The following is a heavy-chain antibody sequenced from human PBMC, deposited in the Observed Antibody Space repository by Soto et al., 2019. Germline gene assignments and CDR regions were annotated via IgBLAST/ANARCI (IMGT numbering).Heavy chain of an antibody. Sequence: PGGSLRLSCAASGFTFSSYAMSWVRQAPGKGLEWVSAISGSGGSTYYTDSVKGRFTISRDNSKNTLYLQMNSLRAEDTAVYYCAKVSSSWYYFDYWGQGTLVTVSS. D-gene: IGHD6-13*01. CDR3: AKVSSSWYYFDY. CDR2: ISGSGGST. J-gene: IGHJ4*02. CDR1: GFTFSSYA. V-gene: IGHV3-23*01.